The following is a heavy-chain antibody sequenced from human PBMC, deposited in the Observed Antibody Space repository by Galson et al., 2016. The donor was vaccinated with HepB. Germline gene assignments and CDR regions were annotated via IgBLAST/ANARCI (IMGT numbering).Heavy chain of an antibody. J-gene: IGHJ4*02. CDR3: ARPFYGEYYYFDY. D-gene: IGHD4-17*01. V-gene: IGHV1-46*01. CDR1: RYTFTTYW. CDR2: INPSGGGT. Sequence: SVKVSCKASRYTFTTYWMPWVRQAPGQGLEWVGVINPSGGGTSYAQKFQGRVSMTSDTSTSTVYMQLISLRSEDTAVYYCARPFYGEYYYFDYWGQGTLVIVSS.